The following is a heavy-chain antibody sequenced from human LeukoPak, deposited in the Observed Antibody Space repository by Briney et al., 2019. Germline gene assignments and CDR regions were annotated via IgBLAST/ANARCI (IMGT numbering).Heavy chain of an antibody. D-gene: IGHD6-19*01. V-gene: IGHV3-7*03. Sequence: PGGSLRLSCAASGFTFSHYWMSWVRQPPGKGLEWVANIKQDGSEKYYVDSVKGRCTITRDDAKNSLYLQVDSLDAEDKAWYYCSRDSSQWLVTWGQGTLVIVSS. CDR2: IKQDGSEK. J-gene: IGHJ4*02. CDR3: SRDSSQWLVT. CDR1: GFTFSHYW.